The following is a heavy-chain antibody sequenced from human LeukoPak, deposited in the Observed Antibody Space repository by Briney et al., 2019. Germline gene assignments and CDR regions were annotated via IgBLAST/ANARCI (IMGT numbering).Heavy chain of an antibody. CDR3: ARAYESSGYYWRIFDY. J-gene: IGHJ4*02. D-gene: IGHD3-22*01. CDR2: ISGDSRYV. V-gene: IGHV3-21*01. CDR1: GFTFSSCY. Sequence: PGGSLRLSCAASGFTFSSCYMSWVRQAPGRGLEWVSSISGDSRYVYYTDSMKDRVTISRDNARDSLYLQMNSLRADDTAVYYCARAYESSGYYWRIFDYWGQGALVTVSS.